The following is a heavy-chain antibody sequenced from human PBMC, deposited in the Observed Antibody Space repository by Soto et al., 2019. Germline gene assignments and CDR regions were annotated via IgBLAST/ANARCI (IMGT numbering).Heavy chain of an antibody. D-gene: IGHD2-2*01. CDR3: ARESTRYYGMDV. J-gene: IGHJ6*02. Sequence: GASVKVSCRASGYTFTSYYMHWVRQAPEQGLEWMGIINTSGGSTSYAQKFQGRVTMTRDTSTRTVYMELSSLRSEDTAVHSCARESTRYYGMDVWRQGTTVTVSS. V-gene: IGHV1-46*01. CDR2: INTSGGST. CDR1: GYTFTSYY.